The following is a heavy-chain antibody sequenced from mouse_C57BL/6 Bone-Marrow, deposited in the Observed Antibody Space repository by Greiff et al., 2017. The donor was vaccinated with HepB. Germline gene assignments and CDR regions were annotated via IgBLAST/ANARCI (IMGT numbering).Heavy chain of an antibody. CDR2: ISNGGGST. CDR1: GFTFSDYY. D-gene: IGHD2-4*01. CDR3: ARHDFDEREYYYAICY. Sequence: EVKLVESGGSLVQPGGSLKLSCAASGFTFSDYYMYWVRQTPEKRLEWVAYISNGGGSTYYPDTVKGRFTISRDNAKNTLYLQMSRLKSEDTAMYISARHDFDEREYYYAICYWGLKTSVTVSS. J-gene: IGHJ4*01. V-gene: IGHV5-12*01.